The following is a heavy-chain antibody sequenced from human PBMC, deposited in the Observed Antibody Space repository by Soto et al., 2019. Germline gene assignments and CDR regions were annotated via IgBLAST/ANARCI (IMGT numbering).Heavy chain of an antibody. D-gene: IGHD6-25*01. Sequence: PGGSLRLSCAASGFTFSSYSMNWVRQAPGKGLEWVSSISSSSSYIYYADSVKGRFTISRDNAKNSLYLQMNSLRAEDTAVYYCARAGGPYSSGGYYYYYMGVWGKGTTVTVSS. CDR1: GFTFSSYS. CDR3: ARAGGPYSSGGYYYYYMGV. J-gene: IGHJ6*03. V-gene: IGHV3-21*01. CDR2: ISSSSSYI.